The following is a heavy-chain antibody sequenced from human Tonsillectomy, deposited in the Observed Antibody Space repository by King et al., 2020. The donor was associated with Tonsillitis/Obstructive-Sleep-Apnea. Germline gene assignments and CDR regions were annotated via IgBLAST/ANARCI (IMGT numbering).Heavy chain of an antibody. V-gene: IGHV1-69*01. J-gene: IGHJ6*03. CDR1: GGTFSSYA. CDR3: ASKYGSGSYSSDYYYYMDV. Sequence: VQLVESGAEVKKPGSSVKVSCKASGGTFSSYAISWVRQAPGQGLEWMGGIIPIFATANYAQKFQGRVTITADESTSTAYMELSSLRSKDTAVYYGASKYGSGSYSSDYYYYMDVWGKGTTVTVSS. D-gene: IGHD3-10*01. CDR2: IIPIFATA.